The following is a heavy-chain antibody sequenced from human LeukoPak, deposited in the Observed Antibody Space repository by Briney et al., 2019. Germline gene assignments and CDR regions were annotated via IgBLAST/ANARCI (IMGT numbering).Heavy chain of an antibody. D-gene: IGHD6-6*01. CDR2: IYYSGST. CDR3: ASGYSSSAINAFDI. V-gene: IGHV4-59*01. Sequence: PSETLSLTCTVSGGSISSYYWSWIRQPPGKGLEWIGYIYYSGSTNYNPSLKSRVTISVDTSKNQFSLKLSSVTAADTAVYYCASGYSSSAINAFDIWGQGTMVTVSS. CDR1: GGSISSYY. J-gene: IGHJ3*02.